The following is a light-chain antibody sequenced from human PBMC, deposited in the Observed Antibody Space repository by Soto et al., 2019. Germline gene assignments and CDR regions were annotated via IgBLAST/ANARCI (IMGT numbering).Light chain of an antibody. Sequence: QSALTQPASVSGSPGQSITISCTGTGSDVGGYDYVSWYQHHPGKAPKVMIYEVTNRPSGVSNRFSGSKSGNTASLTISGLQAEDEADYYCSSYTSSSTLDVFGTGTKLTVL. V-gene: IGLV2-14*01. CDR3: SSYTSSSTLDV. CDR1: GSDVGGYDY. J-gene: IGLJ1*01. CDR2: EVT.